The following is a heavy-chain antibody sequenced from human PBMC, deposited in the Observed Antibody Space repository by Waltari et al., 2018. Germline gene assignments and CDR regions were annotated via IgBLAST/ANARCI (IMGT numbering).Heavy chain of an antibody. J-gene: IGHJ4*02. CDR3: ARDGDGYPY. CDR2: IKEDGSEE. D-gene: IGHD5-12*01. Sequence: EVQLVDSGGGLVQTGGSLSLSCAASGFMLSTTWMSWVGQAPGKVLEWVANIKEDGSEEYYVVSVKGRFTISRDNAKTSLYLQINSLRVDDTAVYYCARDGDGYPYWGQGSLVIVSS. V-gene: IGHV3-7*01. CDR1: GFMLSTTW.